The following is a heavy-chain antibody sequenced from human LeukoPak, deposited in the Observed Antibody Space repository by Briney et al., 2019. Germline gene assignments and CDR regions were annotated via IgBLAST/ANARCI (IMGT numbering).Heavy chain of an antibody. V-gene: IGHV3-53*01. D-gene: IGHD3-22*01. J-gene: IGHJ4*02. CDR3: AREDYDVSGYRSD. Sequence: GGSLRLSCAASGFAFDDYAMSWVRQAPGKGLECVSVIYSGGSTHYTASVKGRFTISRDNSKNTLNLQMNNLRAEDTAVYYCAREDYDVSGYRSDWGQGTLVTVSS. CDR2: IYSGGST. CDR1: GFAFDDYA.